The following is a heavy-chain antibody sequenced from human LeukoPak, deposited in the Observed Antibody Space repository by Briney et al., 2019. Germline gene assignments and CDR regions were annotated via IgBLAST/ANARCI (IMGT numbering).Heavy chain of an antibody. CDR3: ARAGGGYVSGWPLDY. CDR1: GYTFTSYV. Sequence: ASVKVSCKASGYTFTSYVMHWVRQAPGQRLEWMGWINAGNGNTKYSQKFQGRVTITRDTSASTAYMELSILRSEDTAVYYCARAGGGYVSGWPLDYWGQGTLVTVSS. V-gene: IGHV1-3*01. CDR2: INAGNGNT. D-gene: IGHD5-12*01. J-gene: IGHJ4*02.